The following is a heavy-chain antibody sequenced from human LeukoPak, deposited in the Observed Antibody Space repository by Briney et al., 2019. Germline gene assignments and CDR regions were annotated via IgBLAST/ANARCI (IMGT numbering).Heavy chain of an antibody. CDR1: GFTFSSYS. CDR3: ARVGAVAGRVFDI. Sequence: GGSLRLSCAASGFTFSSYSMNWVRQAPGKGLEWVSSISSSSSYIYYADSVNGRFTISRDNAKSSLYLQMNSLRAEDTAVYYCARVGAVAGRVFDIWGQGTMVTVSS. J-gene: IGHJ3*02. CDR2: ISSSSSYI. D-gene: IGHD6-19*01. V-gene: IGHV3-21*01.